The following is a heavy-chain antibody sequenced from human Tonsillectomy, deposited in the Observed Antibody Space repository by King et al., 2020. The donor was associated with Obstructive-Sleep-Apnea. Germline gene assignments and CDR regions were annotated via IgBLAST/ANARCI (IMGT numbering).Heavy chain of an antibody. CDR2: IKSKTDGGTT. Sequence: EVQLVESGGGLVKPGGSLRLSCAASGFTFSNAWMSWVRQAPGKGLEWVGRIKSKTDGGTTDYAAPVKGRFTMSRDDSKNTRYLQMNSLKTEDTAVYYCTTGGYCSSTRCQAADYWGQGTLVTVSS. J-gene: IGHJ4*02. D-gene: IGHD2-2*01. V-gene: IGHV3-15*01. CDR1: GFTFSNAW. CDR3: TTGGYCSSTRCQAADY.